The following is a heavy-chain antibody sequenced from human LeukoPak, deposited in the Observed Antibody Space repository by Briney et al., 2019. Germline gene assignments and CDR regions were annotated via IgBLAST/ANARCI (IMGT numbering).Heavy chain of an antibody. CDR1: GYTFTSYY. J-gene: IGHJ4*02. CDR2: INPSGGST. CDR3: AIELWAYYDSSGYEFDY. V-gene: IGHV1-46*01. D-gene: IGHD3-22*01. Sequence: ASVKVSCKASGYTFTSYYMHWVRQAPGQGLEWMGIINPSGGSTSYAQKFQGRVTMTRDTSTSTVYMELSSLRSEDTAVYYCAIELWAYYDSSGYEFDYWGQGTLVTVSS.